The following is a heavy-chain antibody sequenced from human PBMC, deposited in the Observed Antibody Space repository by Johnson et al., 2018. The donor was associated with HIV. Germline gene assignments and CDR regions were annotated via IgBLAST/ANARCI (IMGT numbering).Heavy chain of an antibody. CDR3: AKDIDSSSWYNGAFDI. Sequence: VQLVESGGGLIQPGGSMRLSCAASGFTVSSNYMSWVRQAPGKGLEWVADINQDGREKHYVDAVKGRFTLTRDNSKNTQYLQMNSRRAEDTAVYYCAKDIDSSSWYNGAFDIWGQGTMVTVSS. V-gene: IGHV3-7*01. CDR2: INQDGREK. J-gene: IGHJ3*02. CDR1: GFTVSSNY. D-gene: IGHD6-13*01.